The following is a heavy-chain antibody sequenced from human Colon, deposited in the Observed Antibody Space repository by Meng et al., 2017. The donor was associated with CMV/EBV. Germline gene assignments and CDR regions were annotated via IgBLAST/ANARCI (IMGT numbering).Heavy chain of an antibody. Sequence: ASVKVSCKASGYTFTSYGISWVRQAPGQGLEWMGWISAYNGNTNYAQKRQGRVTMTTDTSTSTAYMELRSLRSDDTAVYYCARDTPSSWPNWSDPWGQGTLVTVPQ. CDR2: ISAYNGNT. D-gene: IGHD6-13*01. V-gene: IGHV1-18*01. CDR3: ARDTPSSWPNWSDP. J-gene: IGHJ5*02. CDR1: GYTFTSYG.